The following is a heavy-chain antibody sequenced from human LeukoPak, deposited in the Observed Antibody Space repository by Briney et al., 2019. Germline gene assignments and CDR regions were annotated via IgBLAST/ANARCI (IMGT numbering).Heavy chain of an antibody. CDR3: ARDWAPRDLRDYYYMDV. Sequence: ASVKVSCKASGDTFTSYYMHWVRQAPGQGLEWMGIMNPSGGSTSYAQKFQGRVTMTRDTSTSTVYMELSSLRSEDTAVYYCARDWAPRDLRDYYYMDVWRKGTTVTVSS. J-gene: IGHJ6*03. CDR2: MNPSGGST. D-gene: IGHD3-16*01. CDR1: GDTFTSYY. V-gene: IGHV1-46*01.